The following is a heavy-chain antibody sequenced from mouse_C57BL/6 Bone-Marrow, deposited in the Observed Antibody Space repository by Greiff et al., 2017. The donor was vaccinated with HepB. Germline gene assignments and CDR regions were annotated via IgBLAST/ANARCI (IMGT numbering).Heavy chain of an antibody. D-gene: IGHD6-1*01. Sequence: EVNVVESGGGLVKPGGSLKLSCAASGFTFSSYAMSWVRQTPEKRLEWVATISDGGSYTYYPDNVKGRFTISRDNAKNNLYLQMSHLKSEDTAMYYCARDRGRGDYAMDYWGQGTSVTVSS. CDR3: ARDRGRGDYAMDY. J-gene: IGHJ4*01. CDR1: GFTFSSYA. V-gene: IGHV5-4*01. CDR2: ISDGGSYT.